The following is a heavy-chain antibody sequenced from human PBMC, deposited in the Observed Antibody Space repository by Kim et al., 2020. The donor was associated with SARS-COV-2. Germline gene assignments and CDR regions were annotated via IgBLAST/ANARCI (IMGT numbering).Heavy chain of an antibody. Sequence: SETLSLTCTVSGGSISSSSYYWGWIRQPPGKGLEWIGSIYYSGSTYYNPSLKSRVTISVDTSKNQFSLKLSSVTAADTAVYYCARHSDSWAVLRYFDWLLSDYYGMDVWGQGTTVTVSS. D-gene: IGHD3-9*01. J-gene: IGHJ6*02. CDR3: ARHSDSWAVLRYFDWLLSDYYGMDV. CDR2: IYYSGST. V-gene: IGHV4-39*01. CDR1: GGSISSSSYY.